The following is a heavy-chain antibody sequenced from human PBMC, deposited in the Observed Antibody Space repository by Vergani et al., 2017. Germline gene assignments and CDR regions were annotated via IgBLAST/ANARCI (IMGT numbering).Heavy chain of an antibody. CDR2: ISSSSSYI. V-gene: IGHV3-21*01. CDR1: GFTFSSYS. J-gene: IGHJ4*02. D-gene: IGHD2-21*02. Sequence: EVQLVESGGGLVKPGGSLRLSCAASGFTFSSYSMNWVRQAPGKGLEWVSSISSSSSYIYYADSVKGRFTISRDNAKNSLYLQMNSLRAEDTAVYYCAKDGGALVVTALIDYWGQGTLVTVSS. CDR3: AKDGGALVVTALIDY.